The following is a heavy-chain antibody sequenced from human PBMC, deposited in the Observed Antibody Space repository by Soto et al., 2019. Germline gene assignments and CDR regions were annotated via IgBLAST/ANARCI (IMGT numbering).Heavy chain of an antibody. J-gene: IGHJ4*02. Sequence: QVQLQESGPGLVKPSQTLSLTCTVSGGSISSGDYYWSWIRQPPGKGLEWIGYIFYSGSTYYNPSLKSQVTISVDTSKNLFSLKLSSGTAADTAVYYCARKSPLQRFDYWGQGTLVTVSS. CDR2: IFYSGST. CDR3: ARKSPLQRFDY. CDR1: GGSISSGDYY. D-gene: IGHD1-1*01. V-gene: IGHV4-30-4*01.